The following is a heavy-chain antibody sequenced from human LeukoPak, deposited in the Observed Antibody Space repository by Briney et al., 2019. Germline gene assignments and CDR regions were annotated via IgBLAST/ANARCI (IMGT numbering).Heavy chain of an antibody. CDR1: GYTFTSYD. J-gene: IGHJ4*02. Sequence: ASVKVSCKASGYTFTSYDINWVRQAPGQGLEWMGIINPSGGSTSYAQKFQGRVTMTRDMSTSTVYMELSSLRSEDTAVYYCARIYDDSSAIDYWGQGTLVTVSS. CDR3: ARIYDDSSAIDY. D-gene: IGHD3-22*01. CDR2: INPSGGST. V-gene: IGHV1-46*01.